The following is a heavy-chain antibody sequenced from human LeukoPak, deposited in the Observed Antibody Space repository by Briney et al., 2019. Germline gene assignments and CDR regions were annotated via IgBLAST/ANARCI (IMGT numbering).Heavy chain of an antibody. J-gene: IGHJ4*02. CDR1: GYTFTSYY. V-gene: IGHV1-46*01. D-gene: IGHD6-19*01. CDR3: ATDGSSAWYEDY. CDR2: INPSGGST. Sequence: ASVKVSCKASGYTFTSYYMHWVRQAPGQGLEWMGIINPSGGSTSYAQKFQGRVTMTRDTSTSTVYMELSSLRSEDTAVYYCATDGSSAWYEDYWGQGTLVIVSS.